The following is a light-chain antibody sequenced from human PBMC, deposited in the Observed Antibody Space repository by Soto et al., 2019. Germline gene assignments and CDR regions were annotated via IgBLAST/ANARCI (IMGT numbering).Light chain of an antibody. CDR2: DTF. CDR1: QTVSSSY. CDR3: HQYSGPPYT. V-gene: IGKV3-20*01. Sequence: EILLTQSPGTLSLSPGERVTLSCRASQTVSSSYFGWFQQRPGQAPRLLIYDTFYRATGIPDRFSASGSGTDFTLTISRLEPEDFAVYYCHQYSGPPYTVGQGTKLEI. J-gene: IGKJ2*01.